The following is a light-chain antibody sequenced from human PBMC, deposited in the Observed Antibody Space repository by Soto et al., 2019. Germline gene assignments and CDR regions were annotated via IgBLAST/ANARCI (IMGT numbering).Light chain of an antibody. CDR2: DTS. V-gene: IGLV7-46*01. CDR1: TGAVTSGHY. CDR3: LLYYSGEKV. Sequence: QAVVTQEPSLTVSPGGTVTLTCDSSTGAVTSGHYPYWFQQKPGQAPRTLIYDTSNKHSWTPARFSGSLLGGKAALTLSGAQPEDEDEYYCLLYYSGEKVFGTGTKGTVL. J-gene: IGLJ1*01.